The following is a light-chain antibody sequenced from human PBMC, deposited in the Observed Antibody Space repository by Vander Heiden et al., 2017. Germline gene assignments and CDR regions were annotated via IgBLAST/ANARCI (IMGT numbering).Light chain of an antibody. Sequence: DTQMTQSPSSLSASVGDRVNITCRTGQTIYTFLNWYQQKPGKAPRLLIYDASSLRGGVPSRFSGSGSGTDFTLTITSLQPEDFATYSCQQSYTFPPTFGQGTKLEIK. J-gene: IGKJ2*01. V-gene: IGKV1-39*01. CDR2: DAS. CDR3: QQSYTFPPT. CDR1: QTIYTF.